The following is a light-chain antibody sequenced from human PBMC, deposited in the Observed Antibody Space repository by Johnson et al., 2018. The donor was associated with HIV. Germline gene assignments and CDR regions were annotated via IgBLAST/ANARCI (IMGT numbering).Light chain of an antibody. V-gene: IGLV1-51*02. CDR3: GTWDNSLSTGGV. CDR1: SSNIGNAY. CDR2: END. J-gene: IGLJ1*01. Sequence: QSVLTQPPSVSAAPGQKVTISCSGRSSNIGNAYVSWYQQLPGTAPKLLIYENDKRPSGIPDRFSGSKSGTSATLAITGLQTGDEADYYCGTWDNSLSTGGVFGTGTKVTVL.